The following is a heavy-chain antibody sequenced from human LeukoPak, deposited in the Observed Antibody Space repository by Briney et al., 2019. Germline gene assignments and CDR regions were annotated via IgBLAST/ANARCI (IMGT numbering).Heavy chain of an antibody. V-gene: IGHV5-51*01. CDR3: ARRGPGYYDSSGYFDY. CDR2: IYPGDSDT. D-gene: IGHD3-22*01. Sequence: GESLKISCQGSGYSFTSYWIGWVRQMPGKGLEWMGIIYPGDSDTRYSPSFQGQVTISADKSISTAYPQWSSLKASDTAMYYCARRGPGYYDSSGYFDYWGQGTLVTVSS. CDR1: GYSFTSYW. J-gene: IGHJ4*02.